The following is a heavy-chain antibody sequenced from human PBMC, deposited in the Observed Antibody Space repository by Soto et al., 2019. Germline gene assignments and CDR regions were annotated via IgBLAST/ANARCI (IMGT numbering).Heavy chain of an antibody. J-gene: IGHJ6*02. CDR2: IKQAGSEK. CDR1: GFTFSSYW. D-gene: IGHD1-20*01. Sequence: EVQLVESGGGLVQPGGSLRLSCAASGFTFSSYWMSWVRQAPGKGLEWVANIKQAGSEKYYVDSVKGRFTISRDNAKNSLYLQMNSLRAEDTAVYYCARDGPPSITGTKDYYYCYGMDVWGQGTTVTVSS. CDR3: ARDGPPSITGTKDYYYCYGMDV. V-gene: IGHV3-7*01.